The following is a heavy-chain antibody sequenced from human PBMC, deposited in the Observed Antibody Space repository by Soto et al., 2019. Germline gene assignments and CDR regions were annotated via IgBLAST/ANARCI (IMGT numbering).Heavy chain of an antibody. V-gene: IGHV3-30*18. Sequence: PGGSLRLSCAASRFTFSNYGIHWVRQAPGKGLEWVAVISKDGSKKYYGESVKGRFAISRDNSKNTVFLQMNSLRGEDSAVYYCAKKLLRDQEMPDMTTTTGGLDVWGPGTTVTVSS. J-gene: IGHJ6*02. CDR1: RFTFSNYG. CDR2: ISKDGSKK. CDR3: AKKLLRDQEMPDMTTTTGGLDV. D-gene: IGHD4-4*01.